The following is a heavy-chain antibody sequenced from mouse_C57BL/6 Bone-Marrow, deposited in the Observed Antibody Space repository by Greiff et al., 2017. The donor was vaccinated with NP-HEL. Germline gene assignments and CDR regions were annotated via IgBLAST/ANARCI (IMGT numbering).Heavy chain of an antibody. J-gene: IGHJ3*01. Sequence: EVKLQESGPVLVKPGASVKMSCKASGYTFTDYYMNWVKQSHGKSLEWIGVINPYNGGTSYNQKFKGKATLTVDKSSSTAYMELNSLTSEDSAVYYCARLGYYDYSWFAYWGQGTLVTVSA. CDR2: INPYNGGT. CDR3: ARLGYYDYSWFAY. D-gene: IGHD2-4*01. CDR1: GYTFTDYY. V-gene: IGHV1-19*01.